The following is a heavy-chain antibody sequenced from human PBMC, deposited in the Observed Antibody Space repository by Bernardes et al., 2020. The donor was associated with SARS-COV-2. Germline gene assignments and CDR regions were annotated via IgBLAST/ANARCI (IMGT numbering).Heavy chain of an antibody. CDR1: EYSFTSYW. D-gene: IGHD3-22*01. J-gene: IGHJ3*02. CDR2: IYPGDAET. CDR3: ARLIRRIVAVTGAFDI. Sequence: GASLKISGKGSEYSFTSYWIGWVRQMPGKGLEWMGIIYPGDAETRYSPSFQGQVTISADKSINTAYLQWSSLKASDTAMYYCARLIRRIVAVTGAFDIWGQGTMVTVSS. V-gene: IGHV5-51*01.